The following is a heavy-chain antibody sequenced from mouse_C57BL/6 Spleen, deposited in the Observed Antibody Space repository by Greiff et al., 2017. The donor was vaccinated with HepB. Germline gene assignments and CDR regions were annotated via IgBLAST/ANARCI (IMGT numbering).Heavy chain of an antibody. CDR3: ARNYYGSSHYYAMDY. V-gene: IGHV5-17*01. J-gene: IGHJ4*01. Sequence: EVQGVESGGGLVKPGGSLKLSCAASGFTFSDYGMHWVRQAPEKGLEWVAYISSGSSTIYYADTVKGRFTISRDNATNTLFLQMTSLRSEDTAMYYCARNYYGSSHYYAMDYWGQGTSVTVSS. CDR1: GFTFSDYG. D-gene: IGHD1-1*01. CDR2: ISSGSSTI.